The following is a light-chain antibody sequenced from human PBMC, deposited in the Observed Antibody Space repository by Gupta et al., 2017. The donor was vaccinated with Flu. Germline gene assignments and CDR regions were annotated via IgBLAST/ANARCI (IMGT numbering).Light chain of an antibody. CDR3: LQYDKSPPGT. CDR2: GAS. Sequence: EIVLTHSPGSLSLSPGERATLSCRASQSVTSNYLGWYQQKTGQAPRLLIFGASSRAIGIPDRFSGSGSGTDFTLTISRLEPEDFAVYHCLQYDKSPPGTFGQGTKVEMK. J-gene: IGKJ1*01. V-gene: IGKV3-20*01. CDR1: QSVTSNY.